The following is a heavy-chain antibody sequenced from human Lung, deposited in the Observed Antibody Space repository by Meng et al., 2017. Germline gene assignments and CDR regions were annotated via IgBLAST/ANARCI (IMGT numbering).Heavy chain of an antibody. Sequence: EVELVESGGGSVPPGVSLRLSCAASGFTFTDHWMHWVRQGPGKGLVWVSRINRDGTKPTYADSVKGRFTISRDNAKNTLYLQMNNLRAEDTAFYYCTNDRLNHWGQGALVTVSS. CDR2: INRDGTKP. CDR1: GFTFTDHW. J-gene: IGHJ1*01. D-gene: IGHD1-1*01. CDR3: TNDRLNH. V-gene: IGHV3-74*01.